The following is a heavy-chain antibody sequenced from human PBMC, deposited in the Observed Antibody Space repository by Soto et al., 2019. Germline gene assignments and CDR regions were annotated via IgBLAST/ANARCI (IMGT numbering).Heavy chain of an antibody. V-gene: IGHV4-31*03. CDR3: ARLMATSGFDP. J-gene: IGHJ5*02. CDR1: CGSISSGVHH. CDR2: IYYSGTT. Sequence: SETLSLTCPVSCGSISSGVHHWSWIRQHPAKGLEWIGHIYYSGTTYYNPSLKSRATISAETSENQLSLKLISVTAADTAVYFCARLMATSGFDPGGQGTPVT.